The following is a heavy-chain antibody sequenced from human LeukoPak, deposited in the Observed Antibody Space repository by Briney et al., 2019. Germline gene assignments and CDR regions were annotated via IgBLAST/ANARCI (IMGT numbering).Heavy chain of an antibody. V-gene: IGHV3-74*01. Sequence: GGSLRLSCAASGFTFSSYWMHWVRQAPGKGLVWVSRINSDGSSTSYADSVKGRFTISRDNAKNTLYLQMNSLRAEDTAVYYCVSGYCSGGSCLNWGQGTLVTVSS. CDR1: GFTFSSYW. D-gene: IGHD2-15*01. J-gene: IGHJ4*02. CDR3: VSGYCSGGSCLN. CDR2: INSDGSST.